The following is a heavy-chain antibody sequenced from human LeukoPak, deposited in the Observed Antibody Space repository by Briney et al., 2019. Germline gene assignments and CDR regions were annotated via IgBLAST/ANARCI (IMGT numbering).Heavy chain of an antibody. Sequence: GGSLRLSCAASGFTFSSYAMNWVRRAPGKGLEWVAGISSGDRTFHAESVKGRFTISRDKSKDTLYLQMNSLRAEDTAVYYCAKDATASPYFHWFDNWGQGTQVIVSS. D-gene: IGHD3-9*01. CDR1: GFTFSSYA. CDR2: ISSGDRT. CDR3: AKDATASPYFHWFDN. J-gene: IGHJ4*02. V-gene: IGHV3-23*01.